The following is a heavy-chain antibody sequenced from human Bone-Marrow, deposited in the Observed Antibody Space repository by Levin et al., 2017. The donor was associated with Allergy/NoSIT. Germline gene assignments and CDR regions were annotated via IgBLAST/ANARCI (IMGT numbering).Heavy chain of an antibody. CDR3: AKLPRITMIVVVIANRYWYFDR. CDR2: ISGSGGST. V-gene: IGHV3-23*01. CDR1: GFTFSSYA. J-gene: IGHJ2*01. Sequence: GGSLRLSCAASGFTFSSYAMSWVRQAPGKGLEWVSAISGSGGSTYYADSVKGRFTISRDNSKNTLYLQMNSLRAEDTAVYYCAKLPRITMIVVVIANRYWYFDRWGRGTLVTVSS. D-gene: IGHD3-22*01.